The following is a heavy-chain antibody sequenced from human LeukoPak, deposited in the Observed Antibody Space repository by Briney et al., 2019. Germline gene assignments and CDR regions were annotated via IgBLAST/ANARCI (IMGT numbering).Heavy chain of an antibody. J-gene: IGHJ4*02. Sequence: GGSLRLSCAASGFTVSSNYMSWVRQAPGKGLEWVSVIYSGGSTYYADSVKGRFTISRDNSKNTLYLQMNSLRAEDTAVYYCAKSEEAFCFDYWGQGTLVTVSS. CDR3: AKSEEAFCFDY. CDR1: GFTVSSNY. CDR2: IYSGGST. V-gene: IGHV3-66*01.